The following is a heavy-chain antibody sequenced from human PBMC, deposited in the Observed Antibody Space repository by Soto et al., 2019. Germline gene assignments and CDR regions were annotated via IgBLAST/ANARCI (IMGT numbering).Heavy chain of an antibody. Sequence: SETLSLTCAVYGGSFSGYYWCWIRQPPGKGLEWIGEINHSGSTNYNPSLKSRVTISVDTSKNQFSLKLSSVTAADAAVYYCARRLLWFGELFDAFDIWGQGTMV. D-gene: IGHD3-10*01. V-gene: IGHV4-34*01. CDR2: INHSGST. CDR3: ARRLLWFGELFDAFDI. J-gene: IGHJ3*02. CDR1: GGSFSGYY.